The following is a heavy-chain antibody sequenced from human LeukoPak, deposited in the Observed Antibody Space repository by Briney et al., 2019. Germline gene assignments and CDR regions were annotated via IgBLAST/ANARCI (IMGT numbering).Heavy chain of an antibody. CDR1: GYTFTAYY. J-gene: IGHJ3*02. CDR3: ARDYYDSSGFGAFDI. V-gene: IGHV1-2*02. CDR2: INPNSGGT. Sequence: GASVKVSCKASGYTFTAYYMHWVRQAPGQGLEWMGWINPNSGGTNYAQKFQGRVTMTRDTSISTAYMELSRLRSDVTAVYYCARDYYDSSGFGAFDIWGQGTMVTVSS. D-gene: IGHD3-22*01.